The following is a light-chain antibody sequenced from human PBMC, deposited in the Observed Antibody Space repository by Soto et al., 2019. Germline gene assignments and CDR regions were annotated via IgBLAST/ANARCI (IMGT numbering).Light chain of an antibody. V-gene: IGLV2-14*01. CDR1: SSDIGTYKY. CDR2: EVS. Sequence: QSALTQPASVSGSPGQAITISCTGTSSDIGTYKYVYWFQHHPGKDPKHMIFEVSNRPSGISDRFSGFKSANTAYLTISGVQPEDEAVHHGSSYTTITPVVFGGGTNVTV. CDR3: SSYTTITPVV. J-gene: IGLJ2*01.